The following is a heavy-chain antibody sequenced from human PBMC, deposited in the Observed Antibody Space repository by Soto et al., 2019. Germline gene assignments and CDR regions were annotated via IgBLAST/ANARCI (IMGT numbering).Heavy chain of an antibody. CDR2: IGTAGDT. CDR3: ARDYYGSGSYYLDTYYYYGMDV. D-gene: IGHD3-10*01. V-gene: IGHV3-13*01. J-gene: IGHJ6*02. Sequence: GGSLRLSCAASGFTFSSYDMHWVRQATGKGLEWVSAIGTAGDTYYPGSVKGRFTNSRENAKNTLYLQMNSLRAEDTAVYYCARDYYGSGSYYLDTYYYYGMDVWGQGTTVTVSS. CDR1: GFTFSSYD.